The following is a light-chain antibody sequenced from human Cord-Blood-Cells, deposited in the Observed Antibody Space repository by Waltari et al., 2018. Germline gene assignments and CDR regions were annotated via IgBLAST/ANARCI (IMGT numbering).Light chain of an antibody. Sequence: QSALTQPASVSGSPGQSITISCTGTSSDVGGYNLVSWYQQHPGNAPKLMIYEVSKRPSGVSNRFSGSKSGNTASLTISGLQAEDEADYYCSSYTSSSTFVFGTGTKVTVL. CDR3: SSYTSSSTFV. CDR1: SSDVGGYNL. J-gene: IGLJ1*01. CDR2: EVS. V-gene: IGLV2-14*01.